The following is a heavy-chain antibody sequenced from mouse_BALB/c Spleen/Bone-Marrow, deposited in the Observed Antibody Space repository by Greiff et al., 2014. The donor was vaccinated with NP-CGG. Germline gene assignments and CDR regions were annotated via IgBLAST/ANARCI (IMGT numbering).Heavy chain of an antibody. J-gene: IGHJ2*01. CDR1: GFTFSNFG. V-gene: IGHV5-17*02. Sequence: DVQLVESGGGLVQPGGSRKLSCAASGFTFSNFGMHWVRQAPEKGLEWVAYISSGSSPIFYADTVKGRFTISRDNPKNTLFLQMTSLRSEDTAMYYCTRGGNWEDFDYWGQGTTLTVSS. CDR2: ISSGSSPI. D-gene: IGHD4-1*01. CDR3: TRGGNWEDFDY.